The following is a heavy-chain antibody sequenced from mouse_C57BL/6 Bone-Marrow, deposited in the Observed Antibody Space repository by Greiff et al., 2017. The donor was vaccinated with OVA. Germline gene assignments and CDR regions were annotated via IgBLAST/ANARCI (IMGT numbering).Heavy chain of an antibody. V-gene: IGHV1-64*01. CDR1: GYTFTSYW. Sequence: QVQLQQPGAELVKPGASVKLSCKASGYTFTSYWMHWVKQRPGQGLEWIGMIHPNSGSTNYNEKFKSKATLTVDKSSSTAYMQLRSLTSEDSAVYYCARGMGREWFAYWGQGTLVTVSA. CDR2: IHPNSGST. J-gene: IGHJ3*01. CDR3: ARGMGREWFAY. D-gene: IGHD2-3*01.